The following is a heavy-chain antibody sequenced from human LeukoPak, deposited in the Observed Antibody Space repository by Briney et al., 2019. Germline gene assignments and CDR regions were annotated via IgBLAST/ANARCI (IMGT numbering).Heavy chain of an antibody. CDR3: ARPYLRGTVVNNWFDP. CDR2: ISYDGSNK. Sequence: GRSLRLSCAASGFTFSSYAMHWVRQAPGKGLEWVAVISYDGSNKYYADSVKGRFTISRDNSKNTLYLQMNSLRAEDTAVYYCARPYLRGTVVNNWFDPWGQGTLVTVSS. CDR1: GFTFSSYA. J-gene: IGHJ5*02. V-gene: IGHV3-30*04. D-gene: IGHD4-23*01.